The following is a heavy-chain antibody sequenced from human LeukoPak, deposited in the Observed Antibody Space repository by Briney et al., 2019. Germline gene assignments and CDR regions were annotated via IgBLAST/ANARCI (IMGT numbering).Heavy chain of an antibody. CDR3: ARDPNYYYMDV. CDR1: RFTFSSYW. Sequence: GGSLRLSCAASRFTFSSYWMHWVRQAPGKGLVWVSHINSDGSSTSYADSVKGRFTISRDNAKNTLYLQMSSLRAEDTAVCYCARDPNYYYMDVWGKGTTVTVSS. J-gene: IGHJ6*03. CDR2: INSDGSST. V-gene: IGHV3-74*01.